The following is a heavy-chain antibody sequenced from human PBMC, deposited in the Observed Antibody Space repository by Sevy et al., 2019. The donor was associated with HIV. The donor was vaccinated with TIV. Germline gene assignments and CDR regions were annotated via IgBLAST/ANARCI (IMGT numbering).Heavy chain of an antibody. Sequence: GGSLRLSCAASGLSFSNAWMAWVRQAPGKGLEWVGRIRSETGGGTTDFAAFAKGKFTISRDDPKNTLYLQMNSLKTEDTAISYCAIDHRRDGMIVVPFEKWDLGTLVTVSS. CDR3: AIDHRRDGMIVVPFEK. CDR1: GLSFSNAW. J-gene: IGHJ4*02. D-gene: IGHD3-22*01. V-gene: IGHV3-15*01. CDR2: IRSETGGGTT.